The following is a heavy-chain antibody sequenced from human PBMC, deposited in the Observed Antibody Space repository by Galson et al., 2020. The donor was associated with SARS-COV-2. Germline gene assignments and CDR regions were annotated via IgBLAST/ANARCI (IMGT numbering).Heavy chain of an antibody. D-gene: IGHD6-13*01. CDR1: GTSISGRLYF. J-gene: IGHJ4*02. CDR2: RFYSGSP. V-gene: IGHV4-39*01. CDR3: TISANDLSYFDY. Sequence: SETLSLTCSVSGTSISGRLYFWGWVRQPPGKGLEWIGSRFYSGSPDYNPSLKSRVTISADTSKNQISLRLNSVTAADTAVYYCTISANDLSYFDYWGQGILVSVSS.